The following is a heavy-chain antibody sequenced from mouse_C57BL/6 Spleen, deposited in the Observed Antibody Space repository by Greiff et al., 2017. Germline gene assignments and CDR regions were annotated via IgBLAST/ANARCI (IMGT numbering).Heavy chain of an antibody. V-gene: IGHV1-9*01. CDR1: GYTFTGYW. CDR3: AIRGIYYGNYEGVAY. Sequence: QVQLQQSGAELMKPGASVKLSCKATGYTFTGYWIEWVKQRHGHGLEWIGEILPGSGSTNYNEKFKGKATFTADTSSNTAYMQLISLTTDDSAIYYCAIRGIYYGNYEGVAYWGQGTLVTVSA. D-gene: IGHD2-1*01. CDR2: ILPGSGST. J-gene: IGHJ3*01.